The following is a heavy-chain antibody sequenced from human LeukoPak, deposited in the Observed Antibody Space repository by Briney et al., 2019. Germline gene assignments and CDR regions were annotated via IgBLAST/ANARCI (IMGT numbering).Heavy chain of an antibody. V-gene: IGHV4-34*01. J-gene: IGHJ4*02. CDR1: GGSFSGYY. CDR3: ARPYGSGSYYNAVVSLDY. D-gene: IGHD3-10*01. Sequence: SETLSLTCAVYGGSFSGYYWSWIRQPPGKGLEWIGEINHIGSTNYNPSLKSRVTISVDTSKNQYSLKLSSVTAADTAVYYCARPYGSGSYYNAVVSLDYWGQGTLVTVSS. CDR2: INHIGST.